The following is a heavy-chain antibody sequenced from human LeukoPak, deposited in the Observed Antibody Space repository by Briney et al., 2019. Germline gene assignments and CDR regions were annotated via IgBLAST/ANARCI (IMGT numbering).Heavy chain of an antibody. V-gene: IGHV3-49*04. CDR3: ARNVGTTGKFDS. D-gene: IGHD1-26*01. CDR1: GFTFGHYA. Sequence: GGSLRLSCTASGFTFGHYAMSWVRQAPGKGLEWVGFIRSQAYGGTTEYAASVKGTFTISRDDYKSIAYLKIISLKTEDTAVYYCARNVGTTGKFDSWGQGTLVTVSS. J-gene: IGHJ4*02. CDR2: IRSQAYGGTT.